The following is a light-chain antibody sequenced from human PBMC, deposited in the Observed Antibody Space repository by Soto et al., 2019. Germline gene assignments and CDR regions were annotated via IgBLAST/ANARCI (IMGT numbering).Light chain of an antibody. Sequence: EIVLTQSPGTLSLSPGERATLSSRASQSVSVHLAWYQQKPGQAPRLLMYDASNRATGIPARFSGSGSGTDFNLTISSLEPEDFAVYHCVQRTTWPWTCGQGSKVETK. CDR1: QSVSVH. CDR3: VQRTTWPWT. CDR2: DAS. V-gene: IGKV3-11*01. J-gene: IGKJ1*01.